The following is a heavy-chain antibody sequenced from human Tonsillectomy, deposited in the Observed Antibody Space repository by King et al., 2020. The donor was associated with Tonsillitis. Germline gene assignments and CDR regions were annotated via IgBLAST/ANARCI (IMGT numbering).Heavy chain of an antibody. V-gene: IGHV3-23*04. J-gene: IGHJ4*02. D-gene: IGHD6-13*01. CDR3: AKDGGELPNGIAAAGDFDY. CDR2: ISGSGGST. Sequence: VQLVESGGGLVQPGGSLRLSCAASGFTFSSYAMSWVGQAPGKGLEWVSAISGSGGSTYYADSVKGRFTISRDNSKNTLYLQMNSLRAEDTAVYYGAKDGGELPNGIAAAGDFDYWGQGTLVTVSS. CDR1: GFTFSSYA.